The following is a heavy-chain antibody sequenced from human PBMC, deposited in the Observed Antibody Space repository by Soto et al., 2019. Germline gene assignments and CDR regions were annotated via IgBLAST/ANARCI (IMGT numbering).Heavy chain of an antibody. Sequence: QVQLQESGPGLVKPSETLSLTCTVSGGSITTYQWSWIRQPPGKGLEWIGGYSGFTDYNPSLASRATISVAHSKNPFSLTLRSVTAADTAVYYCARDSGDYSFFFDYWGQGALVTVSS. V-gene: IGHV4-59*01. D-gene: IGHD4-17*01. CDR1: GGSITTYQ. CDR3: ARDSGDYSFFFDY. CDR2: GYSGFT. J-gene: IGHJ4*02.